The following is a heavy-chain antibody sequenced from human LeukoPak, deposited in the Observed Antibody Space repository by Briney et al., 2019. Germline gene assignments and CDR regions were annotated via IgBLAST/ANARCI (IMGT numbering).Heavy chain of an antibody. V-gene: IGHV3-9*01. CDR1: GFTFDDYA. CDR2: ISWNSGSI. CDR3: AKSPAPYGSGSYLGD. D-gene: IGHD3-10*01. Sequence: GGSLRLSCAAPGFTFDDYAMHWVRQAPGKGLEWVSGISWNSGSIGYADSVKGRFTISRDNAKNSLYLQMNSLRAEDTALYYCAKSPAPYGSGSYLGDWGQGTLVTVSS. J-gene: IGHJ4*02.